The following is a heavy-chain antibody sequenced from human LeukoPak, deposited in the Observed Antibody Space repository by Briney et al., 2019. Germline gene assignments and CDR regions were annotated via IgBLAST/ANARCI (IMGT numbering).Heavy chain of an antibody. V-gene: IGHV4-34*01. CDR2: INHSGST. J-gene: IGHJ4*02. Sequence: SETLYLTCAVYGGSFSGYYWSWIRQPPGKGLEWIGEINHSGSTNYNPSLKSRVTISVDTSKNQFSLKLSSVTAADTAVYYCARGRTLYYDSSGFRTLFDYWGQGTLVTVSS. CDR3: ARGRTLYYDSSGFRTLFDY. D-gene: IGHD3-22*01. CDR1: GGSFSGYY.